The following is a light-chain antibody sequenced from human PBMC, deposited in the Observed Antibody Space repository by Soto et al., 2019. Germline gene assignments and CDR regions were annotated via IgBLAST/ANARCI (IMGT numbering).Light chain of an antibody. CDR1: QGISSY. CDR2: AAS. CDR3: QQYYDTGLT. V-gene: IGKV1-8*01. Sequence: AIRMTQSPSSFSASTGDRVTITCRASQGISSYLAWYQQKPGKAPKLLIYAASTLQSGVPSRFSGSGSGTDFTHTISCLQSEDFATYYCQQYYDTGLTFGGGTKVEIK. J-gene: IGKJ4*01.